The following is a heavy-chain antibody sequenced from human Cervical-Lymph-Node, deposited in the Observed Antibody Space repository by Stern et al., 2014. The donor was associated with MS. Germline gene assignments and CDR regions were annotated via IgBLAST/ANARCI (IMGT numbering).Heavy chain of an antibody. D-gene: IGHD6-13*01. V-gene: IGHV1-69*01. J-gene: IGHJ5*02. CDR3: ARSSETSDRWYSLGYDL. Sequence: VQLLQSGAEVTKPGSSVKVSCKASGGPFSKFPSSWVRQAPGQGLEWMGGIFPVFGTPTYAQEFRGRVTITADVSTSTVYMELSSLRSDDTAVYYCARSSETSDRWYSLGYDLWGQGTLVTVSS. CDR2: IFPVFGTP. CDR1: GGPFSKFP.